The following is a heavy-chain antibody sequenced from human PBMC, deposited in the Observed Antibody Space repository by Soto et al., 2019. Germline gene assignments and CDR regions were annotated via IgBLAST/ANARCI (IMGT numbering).Heavy chain of an antibody. CDR2: IYHSGST. J-gene: IGHJ6*02. CDR3: ASRTGARGYYYYFYEIDV. CDR1: GGSISSSNW. D-gene: IGHD2-8*02. Sequence: SETLSLTCAVSGGSISSSNWWSWVRQPPGKGLEWIGEIYHSGSTNYNPSLKSRVTISVDKSKNQFSLKLSSVTAADTAVYYCASRTGARGYYYYFYEIDVWGQGTTVTVSS. V-gene: IGHV4-4*02.